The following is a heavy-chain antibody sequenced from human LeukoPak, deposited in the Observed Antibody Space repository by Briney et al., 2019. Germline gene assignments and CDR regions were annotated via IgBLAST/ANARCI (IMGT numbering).Heavy chain of an antibody. CDR3: ATHFGDGSGYYYAY. D-gene: IGHD3-22*01. Sequence: GGSLRLSCAASGFTSSSYAMSWVRQAPGKGLEWVSAIGGSGDSTYYADSVKGRFTISRDNSKNPLYLQMNSLRAEDTAVYYCATHFGDGSGYYYAYWGQGTLVTVSS. J-gene: IGHJ4*02. CDR2: IGGSGDST. CDR1: GFTSSSYA. V-gene: IGHV3-23*01.